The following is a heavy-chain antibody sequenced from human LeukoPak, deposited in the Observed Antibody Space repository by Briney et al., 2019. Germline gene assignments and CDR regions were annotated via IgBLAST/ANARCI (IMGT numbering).Heavy chain of an antibody. V-gene: IGHV4-34*01. D-gene: IGHD3-16*01. CDR1: GGSFSGYY. CDR2: INHSGST. Sequence: SETLFLTCAVYGGSFSGYYWSWIRQPPGKGLEWIGEINHSGSTNYNPSLKSRVTISVDTSKNQFSLNLRPVTAADTAVYYCARWGSADYGDYWGQGTLVTVSS. J-gene: IGHJ4*02. CDR3: ARWGSADYGDY.